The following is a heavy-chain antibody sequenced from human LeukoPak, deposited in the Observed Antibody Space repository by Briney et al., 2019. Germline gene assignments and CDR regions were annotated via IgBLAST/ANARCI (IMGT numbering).Heavy chain of an antibody. CDR3: ARRPMILRGFDY. CDR2: INHSGST. CDR1: GGSFSGYY. J-gene: IGHJ4*02. Sequence: SETLSLTCAVYGGSFSGYYWSWIRQPPGKGLEWIGEINHSGSTNYNPSLKSRVTISVDTSKNQFSLKLSSVTAADTAVYYCARRPMILRGFDYWGQGTLVTVSS. V-gene: IGHV4-34*01. D-gene: IGHD1-26*01.